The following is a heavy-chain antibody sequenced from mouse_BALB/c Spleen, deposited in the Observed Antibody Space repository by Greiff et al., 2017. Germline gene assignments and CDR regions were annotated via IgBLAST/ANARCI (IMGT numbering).Heavy chain of an antibody. J-gene: IGHJ4*01. CDR2: INPSNGGT. CDR1: GYTFTSYY. Sequence: VQLQESGAELVKPGASVKLSCKASGYTFTSYYMYWVKQRPGQGLEWIGEINPSNGGTKFNEKFKSKATLTVDKSSSTAYMQLSSLTSEDSAVYYYTRSPYYYPHYYAMDYWGQGTSVTVSS. CDR3: TRSPYYYPHYYAMDY. V-gene: IGHV1S81*02. D-gene: IGHD1-1*01.